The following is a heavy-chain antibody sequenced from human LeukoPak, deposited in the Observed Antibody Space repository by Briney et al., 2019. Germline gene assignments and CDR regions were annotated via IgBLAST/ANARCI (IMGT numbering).Heavy chain of an antibody. CDR3: ARGPSLGY. J-gene: IGHJ4*02. CDR1: GGSISSSSYY. V-gene: IGHV4-39*07. Sequence: PSETLSLTCTVSGGSISSSSYYWSWIRQPPGKGLEWIGEINHSGSTNYNPSLKSRVTISVDTSKNQFSLKLSSVTAADTAVYYCARGPSLGYWGQGTLVTVSS. CDR2: INHSGST.